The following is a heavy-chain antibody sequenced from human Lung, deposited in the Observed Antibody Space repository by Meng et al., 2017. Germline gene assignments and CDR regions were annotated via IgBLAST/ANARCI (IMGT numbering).Heavy chain of an antibody. J-gene: IGHJ4*02. Sequence: QVQLQESGPGLVKPSETLSLTCTVSGGSIRSTSNSWDWVRQPPGTRLEWIGSIYYSGATYYNPSLKSRVTMSVDTSKNQFSLRLSSVTAADTAVYFCARRVHDGRHYHYFDYWGQGALVTVSS. CDR1: GGSIRSTSNS. D-gene: IGHD3-16*01. CDR2: IYYSGAT. V-gene: IGHV4-39*01. CDR3: ARRVHDGRHYHYFDY.